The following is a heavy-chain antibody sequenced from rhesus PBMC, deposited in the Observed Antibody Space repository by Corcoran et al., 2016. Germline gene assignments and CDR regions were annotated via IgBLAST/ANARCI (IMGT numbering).Heavy chain of an antibody. CDR3: ATHSGYASGSHRFYV. V-gene: IGHV4S9*01. D-gene: IGHD5-24*01. Sequence: QVQLQESGPGLVKPSETLSLTCAVSGGSISDSYYWSLISQIPGKGLDWIGNNYGKITTRHSDPSRKGRFPISKYTSQNHFFLKGSSVTAAATAIYSCATHSGYASGSHRFYVWGAGVLVPVTS. CDR1: GGSISDSYY. CDR2: NYGKITTR. J-gene: IGHJ5-1*01.